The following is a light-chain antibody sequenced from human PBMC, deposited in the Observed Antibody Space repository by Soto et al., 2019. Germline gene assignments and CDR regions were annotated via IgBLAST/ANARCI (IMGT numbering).Light chain of an antibody. Sequence: DIVLTQSPGTLSLSPGERATLSCRASQSVNSNYLAWYQQKLGQAPRLLIYRASTRATGIPARFSGSGSGTEFTLTISSLQSEDFALYYCHQYENWPQTFGQGTKVDIK. V-gene: IGKV3-15*01. CDR1: QSVNSN. CDR2: RAS. J-gene: IGKJ1*01. CDR3: HQYENWPQT.